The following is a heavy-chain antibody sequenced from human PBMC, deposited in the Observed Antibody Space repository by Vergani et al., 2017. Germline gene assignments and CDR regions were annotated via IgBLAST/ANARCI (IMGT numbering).Heavy chain of an antibody. CDR3: AREPPYSSYWRPLDY. CDR1: GFTFSSYA. J-gene: IGHJ4*02. Sequence: VQLVESGGGLVKPGGSLRLSCAASGFTFSSYAIHWVRQAPGKGLEWVAVISYDGSNKYYADSVKGRFTISRDNSENTLYLQMNSLRTEDTAVYFCAREPPYSSYWRPLDYWGQGTLVTVSS. V-gene: IGHV3-30*04. CDR2: ISYDGSNK. D-gene: IGHD6-6*01.